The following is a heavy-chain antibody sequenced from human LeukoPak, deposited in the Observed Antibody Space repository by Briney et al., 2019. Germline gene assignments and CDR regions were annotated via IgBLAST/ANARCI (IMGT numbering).Heavy chain of an antibody. V-gene: IGHV3-30*18. CDR1: GFTFSSYG. Sequence: GRSLRLSCAASGFTFSSYGMHWVRQAPGKGLEWVAVISYDGSNKYYADSVKGRFTISRDNSKNTLYLQMNSLRAEDTAVYYCAKMGDSGYEFDYWGQGTLATVSS. J-gene: IGHJ4*02. CDR3: AKMGDSGYEFDY. D-gene: IGHD5-12*01. CDR2: ISYDGSNK.